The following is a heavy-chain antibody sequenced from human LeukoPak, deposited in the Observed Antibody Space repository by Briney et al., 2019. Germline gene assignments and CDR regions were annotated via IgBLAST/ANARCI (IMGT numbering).Heavy chain of an antibody. CDR3: ARAGVATSFDYFDY. CDR1: GGSISSPY. D-gene: IGHD5-12*01. Sequence: SDTLSLTYTVSGGSISSPYWSWTRQPPGKGLEWIGYIYYSGSTNYNPSLKSRVTISVDTSKNQFSLKLSSVTAADTAVYYCARAGVATSFDYFDYWGQGTLVTVSS. J-gene: IGHJ4*02. CDR2: IYYSGST. V-gene: IGHV4-59*07.